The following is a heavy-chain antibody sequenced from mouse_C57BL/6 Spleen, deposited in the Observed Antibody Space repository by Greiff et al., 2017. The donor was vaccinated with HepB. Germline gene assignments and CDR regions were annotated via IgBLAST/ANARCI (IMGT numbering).Heavy chain of an antibody. CDR2: IDPSDSYT. CDR1: GYTFTSYW. Sequence: VQLQESGAELVKPGASVKLSCKASGYTFTSYWMQWVKQRPGQGLEWIGEIDPSDSYTNYNQKFKGKATLTVDTSSSTAYMQLSSLTSEDSAVYYCARDAQTGAMDYWGQGTSVTVSS. CDR3: ARDAQTGAMDY. J-gene: IGHJ4*01. V-gene: IGHV1-50*01.